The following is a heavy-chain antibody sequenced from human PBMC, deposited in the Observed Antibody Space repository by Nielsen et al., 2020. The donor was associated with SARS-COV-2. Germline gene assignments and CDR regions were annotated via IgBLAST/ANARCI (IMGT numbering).Heavy chain of an antibody. J-gene: IGHJ4*02. CDR2: IFYRGNT. D-gene: IGHD5-24*01. V-gene: IGHV4-59*11. Sequence: SETLSLTCAVYGGPFSGHYWSWIRQPPGKGLEWIGYIFYRGNTNYNPSLKSRVTISVDTSKNQFSLKVNSVTAADTAVYYCVKIDMATISVDYWGRGTLVTVSS. CDR1: GGPFSGHY. CDR3: VKIDMATISVDY.